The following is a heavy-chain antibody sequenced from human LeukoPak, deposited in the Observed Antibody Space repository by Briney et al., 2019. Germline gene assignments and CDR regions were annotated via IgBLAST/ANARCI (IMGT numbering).Heavy chain of an antibody. CDR2: INPNSGGT. CDR1: GYTFTSYD. V-gene: IGHV1-2*06. CDR3: ARLAVAEGDDY. D-gene: IGHD6-19*01. J-gene: IGHJ4*02. Sequence: ASVKVSCKASGYTFTSYDINWVPPTTGQGLEWMGRINPNSGGTNYAQKFQGRVTMTRDTSISTAYMELSRLRSDDTAVYYCARLAVAEGDDYWGQGTLVTVSS.